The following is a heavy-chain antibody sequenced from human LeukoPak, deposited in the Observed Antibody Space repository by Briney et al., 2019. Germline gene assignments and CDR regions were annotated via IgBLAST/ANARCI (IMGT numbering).Heavy chain of an antibody. Sequence: GSLRLSCAASGFTFSSYSMNWVRQAPGKGLEWVSYISSSSSTIYYADSVKGRFTISRDNAKNSLYLQMNSLRAEDTAVYYCARDLIPYYDFWSGCDIWGQGTMVTVSS. D-gene: IGHD3-3*01. V-gene: IGHV3-48*01. J-gene: IGHJ3*02. CDR1: GFTFSSYS. CDR2: ISSSSSTI. CDR3: ARDLIPYYDFWSGCDI.